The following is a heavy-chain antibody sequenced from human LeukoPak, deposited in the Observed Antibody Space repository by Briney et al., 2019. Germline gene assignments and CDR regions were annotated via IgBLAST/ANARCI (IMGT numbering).Heavy chain of an antibody. CDR3: ARDLYRIVVVPHYFDY. CDR1: GFTFSSYW. Sequence: GGSLRLSCAASGFTFSSYWMSWVRQAPGKGLEWVAHISYDGSNTFFADSVKGRFTISRDNAKNSLYLQMNSLRAEDTAMYYCARDLYRIVVVPHYFDYWGQGTLVTVSS. CDR2: ISYDGSNT. J-gene: IGHJ4*02. V-gene: IGHV3-30*03. D-gene: IGHD3-22*01.